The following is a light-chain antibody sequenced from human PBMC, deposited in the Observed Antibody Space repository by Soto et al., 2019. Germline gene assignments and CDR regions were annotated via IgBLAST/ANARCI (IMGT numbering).Light chain of an antibody. CDR1: QSVSSSY. CDR3: QQYGSSPAVT. V-gene: IGKV3-20*01. J-gene: IGKJ4*01. Sequence: EIVLTQSPGTLSLSPGERATLSCRARQSVSSSYLAWYQQKPGQAPRLLIYGASSRATGIPDRFSGSGSGTDFTLTISRLEPEDFAVYYCQQYGSSPAVTFGGGTKVEIQ. CDR2: GAS.